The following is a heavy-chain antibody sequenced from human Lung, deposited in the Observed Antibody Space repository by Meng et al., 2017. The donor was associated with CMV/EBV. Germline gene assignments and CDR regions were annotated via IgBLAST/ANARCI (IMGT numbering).Heavy chain of an antibody. D-gene: IGHD3-3*01. CDR2: IYSGGST. CDR1: GFTVSSNY. J-gene: IGHJ6*02. V-gene: IGHV3-53*01. Sequence: SCAASGFTVSSNYTSWVRQAPGKGLEWVSVIYSGGSTYYADSVKGRFSTSRDNSKNTLYLQMNSIRAAETAVYYCARSVFGAPGGVWGQGTTVTVSS. CDR3: ARSVFGAPGGV.